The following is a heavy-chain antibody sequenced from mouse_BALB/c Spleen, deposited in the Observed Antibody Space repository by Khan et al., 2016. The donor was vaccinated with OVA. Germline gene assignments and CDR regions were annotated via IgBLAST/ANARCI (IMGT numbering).Heavy chain of an antibody. V-gene: IGHV3-2*02. J-gene: IGHJ3*01. CDR1: GYSITSDYA. CDR2: IDYSGST. CDR3: GRGRAY. Sequence: EVKLEVSGPGLVKPSQSLSLTCTVTGYSITSDYAWNWIRQFPGNRLEWMGYIDYSGSTSKKPSLKSRMSITRDTSKNQIFLQLNSVTTEDTATYYCGRGRAYWGQGTLVTVSA.